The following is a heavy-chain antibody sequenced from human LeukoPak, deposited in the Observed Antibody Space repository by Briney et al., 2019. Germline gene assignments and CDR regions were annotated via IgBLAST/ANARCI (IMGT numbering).Heavy chain of an antibody. CDR1: GFTFSSYG. Sequence: GGSLRLSCAASGFTFSSYGMHWVRQAPGKGLEWVAVISYDGSNKYYADSVKGRFTISRDNSKNTLYLQMNSLRAEDTAVYYCAKKTGTTPPHYDYWGQGTLVTVSS. V-gene: IGHV3-30*18. CDR3: AKKTGTTPPHYDY. J-gene: IGHJ4*02. CDR2: ISYDGSNK. D-gene: IGHD1-7*01.